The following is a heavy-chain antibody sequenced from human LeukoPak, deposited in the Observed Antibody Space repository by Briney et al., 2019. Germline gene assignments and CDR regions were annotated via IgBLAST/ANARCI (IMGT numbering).Heavy chain of an antibody. CDR3: ARDQFDYGDYVGWFDP. J-gene: IGHJ5*02. CDR1: GYTFTDYY. CDR2: INPNSGGT. V-gene: IGHV1-2*02. Sequence: WASVKVSCKASGYTFTDYYIHWVRQAPGQGLEWMGWINPNSGGTNYAQKFQGRVTMTRDTSISTAYMELSRLRSDDTAVYYCARDQFDYGDYVGWFDPWGQGTLVTVSS. D-gene: IGHD4-17*01.